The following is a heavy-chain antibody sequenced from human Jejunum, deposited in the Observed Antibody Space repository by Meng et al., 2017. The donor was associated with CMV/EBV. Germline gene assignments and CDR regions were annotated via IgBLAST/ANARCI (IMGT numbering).Heavy chain of an antibody. CDR2: IKQDGSEK. CDR3: ARGRVPVGAAFNY. D-gene: IGHD1-26*01. V-gene: IGHV3-7*01. CDR1: GFTFSSYW. J-gene: IGHJ4*02. Sequence: ASGFTFSSYWMSWVRQAPGKEVEWVANIKQDGSEKYYVDSVKGRFTISRDNAKNSLYLQMNSLRAEDTAVYYCARGRVPVGAAFNYWGQGTLVTVSS.